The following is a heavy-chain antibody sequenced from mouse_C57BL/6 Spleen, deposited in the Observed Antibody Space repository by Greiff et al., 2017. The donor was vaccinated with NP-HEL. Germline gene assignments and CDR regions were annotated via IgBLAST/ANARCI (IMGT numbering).Heavy chain of an antibody. CDR1: GFNIKDYY. CDR3: TTKHYGSSGFAY. V-gene: IGHV14-1*01. Sequence: EVQLQESGAELVRPGASVKLSCTASGFNIKDYYMHWVKQRPEQGLEWIGRIDPEDGDTEYAQKFQGKATMTADTSANTAYLQLSSLTSEDTAVYYCTTKHYGSSGFAYWGQGTLVTVSA. CDR2: IDPEDGDT. J-gene: IGHJ3*01. D-gene: IGHD1-1*01.